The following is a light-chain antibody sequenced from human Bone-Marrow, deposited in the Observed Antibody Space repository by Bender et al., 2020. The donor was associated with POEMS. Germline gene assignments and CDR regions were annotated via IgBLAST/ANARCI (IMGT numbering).Light chain of an antibody. CDR2: GYS. CDR1: SSNIGAGYD. Sequence: QSVLTQPPSVSGAPGQRVTISCTGSSSNIGAGYDVQWYQHFPGTAPKLLIYGYSNRPSGVPDRFSGSKSGTSASLVVTGLQAEDGADYYRQSLDDSVSVFYVFGTGTKVTVL. V-gene: IGLV1-40*01. CDR3: QSLDDSVSVFYV. J-gene: IGLJ1*01.